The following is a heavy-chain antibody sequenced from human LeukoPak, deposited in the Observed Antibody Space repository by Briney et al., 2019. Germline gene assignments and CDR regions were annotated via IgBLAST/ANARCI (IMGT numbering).Heavy chain of an antibody. V-gene: IGHV3-15*01. CDR3: AKLVAVAGRNY. J-gene: IGHJ4*02. CDR1: GFTFSNAW. CDR2: IKSKTNGGTT. D-gene: IGHD6-19*01. Sequence: GGSLRLSCAASGFTFSNAWMSWVRQAPGKGLEWVGRIKSKTNGGTTDYAAPVKGRFTISRDDSKNTLYLQMNSLRAEDTAVYYCAKLVAVAGRNYWGQGTLVTVSS.